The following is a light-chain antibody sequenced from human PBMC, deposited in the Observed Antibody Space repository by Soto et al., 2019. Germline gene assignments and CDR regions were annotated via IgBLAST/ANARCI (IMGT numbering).Light chain of an antibody. CDR3: CSYAGSTTFGVV. Sequence: QSALTQPASVSGSPGQSITISCTGTSSDVGTYNLVSWYQQNPDKAPKLIIYEVSKRPSGVSNRFSGSKSGNTASLTISGLQAEDEADYYCCSYAGSTTFGVVFGGGTKLTVL. CDR1: SSDVGTYNL. J-gene: IGLJ2*01. V-gene: IGLV2-23*02. CDR2: EVS.